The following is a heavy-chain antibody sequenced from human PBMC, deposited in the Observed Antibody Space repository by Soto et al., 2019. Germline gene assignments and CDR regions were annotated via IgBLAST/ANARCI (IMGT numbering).Heavy chain of an antibody. CDR3: ARGLEQSSSQFFSQYYYGVDV. D-gene: IGHD3-3*01. V-gene: IGHV3-30*03. CDR2: ISFDGSNK. J-gene: IGHJ6*02. CDR1: GFIFGSYG. Sequence: GGSLRLSCTASGFIFGSYGMHWVRQAPGKGLEWVAVISFDGSNKYYADSVKGRFTISRDNSKNTLYLQMNSLKSDDTSVFYCARGLEQSSSQFFSQYYYGVDVWGQGATVTVSS.